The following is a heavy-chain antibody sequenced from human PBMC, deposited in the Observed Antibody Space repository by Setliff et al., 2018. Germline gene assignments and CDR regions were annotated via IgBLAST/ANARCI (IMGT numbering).Heavy chain of an antibody. Sequence: PGGSLRLSCAASGFTFSSYTMSWVRQAPGKGLEWVSAISGSGGNTYYADSVKGRFTISRDDSRNMLYMQMNSLRADDTAVYYCARGTQAYTSWTDSALGYWGKGTLVTVSS. CDR3: ARGTQAYTSWTDSALGY. D-gene: IGHD2-15*01. CDR1: GFTFSSYT. CDR2: ISGSGGNT. V-gene: IGHV3-23*01. J-gene: IGHJ4*02.